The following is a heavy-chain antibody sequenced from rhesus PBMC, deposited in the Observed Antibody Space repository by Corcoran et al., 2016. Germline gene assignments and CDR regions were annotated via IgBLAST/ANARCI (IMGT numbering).Heavy chain of an antibody. D-gene: IGHD3-3*01. J-gene: IGHJ3*01. Sequence: QVQLQQWGEGLVKPSETLSLTCAVSGGSISGSYYWTWIRQPPGTGLEWIGYIYGNSASTNYNPSLKNRVTISKDTAKNQFSLKLTSVTAADTAVYYCTREIWTGYYTYAFDFWGQGLRVTVSS. CDR2: IYGNSAST. CDR1: GGSISGSYY. CDR3: TREIWTGYYTYAFDF. V-gene: IGHV4-73*01.